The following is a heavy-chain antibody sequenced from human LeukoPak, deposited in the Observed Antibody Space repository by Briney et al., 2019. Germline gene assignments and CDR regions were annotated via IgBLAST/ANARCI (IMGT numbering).Heavy chain of an antibody. CDR1: GFTFSSNS. Sequence: GSLRLSCAASGFTFSSNSMNWVRQAPGKGLEWVSSISSSSSYIYYADSVKGRFTISRDNAKNSLYLQMNSPRAEDTAVYYCAREAGRHWFDPWGQGTLVTVSS. J-gene: IGHJ5*02. CDR3: AREAGRHWFDP. CDR2: ISSSSSYI. V-gene: IGHV3-21*01.